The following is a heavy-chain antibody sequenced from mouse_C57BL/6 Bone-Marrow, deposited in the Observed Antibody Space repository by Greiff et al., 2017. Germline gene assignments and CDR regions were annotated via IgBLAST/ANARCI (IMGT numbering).Heavy chain of an antibody. CDR1: GYTFTDYN. V-gene: IGHV1-18*01. D-gene: IGHD1-1*01. J-gene: IGHJ4*01. CDR2: INPNNGGT. CDR3: ARWPLYYGSSYYAMDY. Sequence: VQLQQSGPELVKPGASVKIPCKASGYTFTDYNMDWVKQSHGKSLEWIGDINPNNGGTIYNQKFKGKATLTVDKSSSTAYMELRSLTSEDTAVYYCARWPLYYGSSYYAMDYWGQGTSVTVSS.